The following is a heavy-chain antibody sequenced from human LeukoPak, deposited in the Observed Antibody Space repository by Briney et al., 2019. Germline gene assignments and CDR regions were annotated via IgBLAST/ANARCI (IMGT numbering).Heavy chain of an antibody. V-gene: IGHV1-18*01. D-gene: IGHD6-6*01. CDR2: ISAYNGNT. CDR3: ARDLSIAARRSADY. J-gene: IGHJ4*02. Sequence: AASVEVSCKASGYTFTSYGISWVRQAPGQGLEWMGWISAYNGNTNYAQKLQGRVTMTTDTSTSTAYMELRSLRSDDTAVYYCARDLSIAARRSADYWGQGTLVTVSS. CDR1: GYTFTSYG.